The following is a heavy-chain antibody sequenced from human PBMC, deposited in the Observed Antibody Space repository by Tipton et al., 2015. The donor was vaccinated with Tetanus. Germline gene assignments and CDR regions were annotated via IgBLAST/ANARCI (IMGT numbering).Heavy chain of an antibody. CDR3: ASGSTLDY. V-gene: IGHV3-11*04. CDR1: GFTFSDHY. D-gene: IGHD6-25*01. J-gene: IGHJ4*02. Sequence: SLRLSCVASGFTFSDHYMSWIRQAPGKGLEWVSYISSSGKTVHYADAVKGRFTISRDSAKNSLFLQMDSLRAEDAAIYYCASGSTLDYWGQGALVTVSS. CDR2: ISSSGKTV.